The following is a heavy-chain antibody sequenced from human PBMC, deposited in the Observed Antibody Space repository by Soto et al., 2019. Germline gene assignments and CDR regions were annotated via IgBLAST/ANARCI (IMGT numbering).Heavy chain of an antibody. Sequence: QVQLAESGGGVVQPGRSLRLSCAASGITFSTYGMHWVRQAPGKGLEWVAVISYNGSKKYYGESVKGRFTISRDNSKNTLYLQMNSLRAEDTAVYYCAKDLWPDTFYDILTGDPRPAYGMDVWGQGTTVTVS. CDR2: ISYNGSKK. D-gene: IGHD3-9*01. V-gene: IGHV3-30*18. CDR1: GITFSTYG. CDR3: AKDLWPDTFYDILTGDPRPAYGMDV. J-gene: IGHJ6*02.